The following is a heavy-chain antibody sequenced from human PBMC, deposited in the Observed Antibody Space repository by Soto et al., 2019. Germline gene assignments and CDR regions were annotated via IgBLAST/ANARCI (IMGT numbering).Heavy chain of an antibody. D-gene: IGHD2-2*01. CDR3: TRDGYCSSTSCPDYYGLDV. CDR1: GFNFGDYG. Sequence: EVKLVESGGGLVQSGRSLRLSCTASGFNFGDYGMSWVRQAPGKGLEWVGFIRSRAYTGTTEYAASVQGRFTISRDDSNSIAYLQMNSLKTEDTAVYYCTRDGYCSSTSCPDYYGLDVW. CDR2: IRSRAYTGTT. J-gene: IGHJ6*01. V-gene: IGHV3-49*04.